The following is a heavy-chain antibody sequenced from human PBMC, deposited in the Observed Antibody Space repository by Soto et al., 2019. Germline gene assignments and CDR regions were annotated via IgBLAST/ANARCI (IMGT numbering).Heavy chain of an antibody. J-gene: IGHJ4*02. D-gene: IGHD1-26*01. CDR3: ARHIVGATTTDY. CDR2: IYYSGST. CDR1: GGSVSSGRYY. V-gene: IGHV4-61*01. Sequence: SETLSLTCTVSGGSVSSGRYYCSWIRQPPGKGLEWIGYIYYSGSTNYNPSLKSRVTISVDTSKNQFSLKLSSVTAADTAVYYCARHIVGATTTDYWGQGTLVTVSS.